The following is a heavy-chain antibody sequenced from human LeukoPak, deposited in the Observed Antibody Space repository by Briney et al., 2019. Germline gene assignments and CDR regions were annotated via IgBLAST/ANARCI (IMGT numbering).Heavy chain of an antibody. V-gene: IGHV4-39*01. J-gene: IGHJ4*02. D-gene: IGHD2-8*01. CDR1: GGSISSSRYY. CDR3: ARREMVYATLDY. CDR2: IHYSGST. Sequence: SETLSLTCTVSGGSISSSRYYWGWIRQPPGKGLEWIGSIHYSGSTYYNPSLKSRVTISVDTSKNQFSLKLSSVTAADTAVYYCARREMVYATLDYWGQGTLVTVSS.